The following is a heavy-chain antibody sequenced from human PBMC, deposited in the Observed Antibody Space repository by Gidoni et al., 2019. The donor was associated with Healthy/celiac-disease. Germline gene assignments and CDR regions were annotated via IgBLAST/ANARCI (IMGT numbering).Heavy chain of an antibody. J-gene: IGHJ6*02. Sequence: EWVGRIRSKANSYATAYAASVKGRFTISRDDSKNTAYLQMNSLKTEDTAVYYCTRRLEGSGSYHPYYYYGMDVWGHGTTVTVSS. D-gene: IGHD3-10*01. CDR3: TRRLEGSGSYHPYYYYGMDV. V-gene: IGHV3-73*01. CDR2: IRSKANSYAT.